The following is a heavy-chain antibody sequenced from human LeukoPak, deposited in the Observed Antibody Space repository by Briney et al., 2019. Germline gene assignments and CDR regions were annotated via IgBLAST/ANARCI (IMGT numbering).Heavy chain of an antibody. V-gene: IGHV6-1*01. CDR2: TYYRSTWYN. CDR1: GDSVSSNSVT. Sequence: TSQTRSLTCAISGDSVSSNSVTWNWIRQSPSRGLEWLGRTYYRSTWYNDYAVSVRGRITVNPDTSKNQFSLHLNSVTPEDTAVYYCARRLTQYDCFDPWGQGILVTVSS. D-gene: IGHD2-2*01. J-gene: IGHJ5*02. CDR3: ARRLTQYDCFDP.